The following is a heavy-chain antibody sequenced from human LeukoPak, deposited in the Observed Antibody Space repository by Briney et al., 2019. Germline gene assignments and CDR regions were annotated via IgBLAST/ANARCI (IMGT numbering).Heavy chain of an antibody. Sequence: GGSLRLSCAASGFTFSTYGMHWVRQAPGKGLEWVAVIWYDGSNKYYGDSMKGRVTISRDNSKNTLYLQMNSLRAEDTAVYYCAREGSSGYFDYWRQGTLVTVSS. CDR1: GFTFSTYG. J-gene: IGHJ4*02. CDR3: AREGSSGYFDY. V-gene: IGHV3-33*01. D-gene: IGHD3-22*01. CDR2: IWYDGSNK.